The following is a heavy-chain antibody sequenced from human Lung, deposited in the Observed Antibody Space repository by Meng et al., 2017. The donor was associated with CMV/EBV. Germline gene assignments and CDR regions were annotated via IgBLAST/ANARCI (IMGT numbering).Heavy chain of an antibody. D-gene: IGHD5-12*01. CDR1: GFCFTGYY. V-gene: IGHV1-2*02. CDR3: AREAGGSGYDFVDY. CDR2: INPNSGGT. J-gene: IGHJ4*02. Sequence: ASVKVSCKASGFCFTGYYMHWVRQAPGQGLEWMGWINPNSGGTKYAQKFQGRVTMTRDTSIRTAYMELRSLRSDDTAVYYCAREAGGSGYDFVDYWGQGTLVTVSS.